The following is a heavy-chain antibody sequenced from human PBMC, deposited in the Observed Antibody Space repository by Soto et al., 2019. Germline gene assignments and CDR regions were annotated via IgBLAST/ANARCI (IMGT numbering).Heavy chain of an antibody. J-gene: IGHJ5*02. Sequence: ASVKVSCKASGGTFSSYTISWVRQAPGQGLEWMGRIIPILGIANYAQKFQGRVTITADKSTSTAYMELSSLRSEDTAVYYFGLNLKQRPPWFDPGGREPLVTVSS. CDR2: IIPILGIA. CDR1: GGTFSSYT. CDR3: GLNLKQRPPWFDP. D-gene: IGHD1-1*01. V-gene: IGHV1-69*02.